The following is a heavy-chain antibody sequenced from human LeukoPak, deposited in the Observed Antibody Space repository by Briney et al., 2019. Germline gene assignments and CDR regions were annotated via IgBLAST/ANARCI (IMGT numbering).Heavy chain of an antibody. CDR3: ARIYCGGDCYYYYYYYMDV. V-gene: IGHV4-59*08. D-gene: IGHD2-21*02. J-gene: IGHJ6*03. CDR2: IYYSGST. CDR1: GGSISSYY. Sequence: SETLSLTCTVSGGSISSYYWSWIRQPPGKGLEWIGYIYYSGSTNYNPSLKSRVTISVDTSKNQFSLKLSSVTAADTAVYYCARIYCGGDCYYYYYYYMDVWGKGTTVTVSS.